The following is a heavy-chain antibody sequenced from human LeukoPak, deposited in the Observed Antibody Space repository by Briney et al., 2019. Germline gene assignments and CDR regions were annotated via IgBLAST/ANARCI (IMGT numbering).Heavy chain of an antibody. V-gene: IGHV1-69*04. CDR2: IIPILGLA. CDR3: ARDWAASIAARH. CDR1: GGTFSSYT. J-gene: IGHJ4*02. Sequence: ASVKVSCKASGGTFSSYTIIWVRQAPGQGLEWMGRIIPILGLANYTRKFQGRVTITADKSTSTAYMELSSLRSEDTAVYYCARDWAASIAARHWGQGTLVTVSS. D-gene: IGHD6-6*01.